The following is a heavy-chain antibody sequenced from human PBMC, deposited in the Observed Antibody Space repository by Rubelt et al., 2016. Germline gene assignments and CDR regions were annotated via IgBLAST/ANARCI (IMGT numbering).Heavy chain of an antibody. D-gene: IGHD6-19*01. CDR2: IYHSGST. V-gene: IGHV4-38-2*02. CDR1: GYSISSGYY. J-gene: IGHJ4*02. Sequence: QVQLQESGPGLVKPSETPSLTCTVSGYSISSGYYWGWIRQPPGKGLEWIGSIYHSGSTYYNPSLKSRVTISVDTSKNQFSRKLSSVTAADTAVYYCARDHSSGWYLEGFFDYWGQGTLVTVSS. CDR3: ARDHSSGWYLEGFFDY.